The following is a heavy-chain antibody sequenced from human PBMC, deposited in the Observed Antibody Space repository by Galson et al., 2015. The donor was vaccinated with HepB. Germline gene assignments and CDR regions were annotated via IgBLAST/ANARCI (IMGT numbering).Heavy chain of an antibody. Sequence: SLRLSCAASGFTFSSYGMHWVRQAPGKGLDWVAVIWYDGSNKYYADSVKGRFTISRDNSKNTLYLQMNSLRAEDTAVYYCARGRDQAVAGHFDYWGQGTLVTVSS. CDR1: GFTFSSYG. CDR2: IWYDGSNK. D-gene: IGHD6-19*01. J-gene: IGHJ4*02. V-gene: IGHV3-33*08. CDR3: ARGRDQAVAGHFDY.